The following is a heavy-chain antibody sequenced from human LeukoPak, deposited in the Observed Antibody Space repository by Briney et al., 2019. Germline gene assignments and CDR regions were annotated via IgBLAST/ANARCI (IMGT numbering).Heavy chain of an antibody. J-gene: IGHJ4*02. CDR3: ASVPGVYFYDSSGYGVLRYFDY. CDR1: GGSFSGYY. V-gene: IGHV4-34*01. Sequence: PSETLSLTCAVYGGSFSGYYWSWIRQPPGKGLEWIGEINHSGSTNYNPSLKSRVTISVDTSKNQFSLKLSSVTAADTAVYYCASVPGVYFYDSSGYGVLRYFDYWGQGTLVTVSS. D-gene: IGHD3-22*01. CDR2: INHSGST.